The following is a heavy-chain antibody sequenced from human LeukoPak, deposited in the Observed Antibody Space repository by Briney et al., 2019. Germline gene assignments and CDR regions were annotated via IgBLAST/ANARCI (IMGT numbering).Heavy chain of an antibody. CDR2: IYYSGST. V-gene: IGHV4-59*01. D-gene: IGHD3-10*01. CDR3: ARVRVTMVRGVRRVSWFDP. CDR1: GGSISSYY. J-gene: IGHJ5*02. Sequence: SETLSLTCTVSGGSISSYYWSWIRQPPGKGLEWIGYIYYSGSTNYNPSPKSRVTISVDTSKNQFSLKLSSVTAADTAVYYCARVRVTMVRGVRRVSWFDPWGQGTLVTVSS.